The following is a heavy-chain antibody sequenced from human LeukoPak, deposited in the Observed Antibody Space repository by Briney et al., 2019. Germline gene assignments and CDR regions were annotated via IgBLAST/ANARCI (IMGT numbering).Heavy chain of an antibody. Sequence: ASVQVSCKASGGTFSSYAINWVRQAPGQGLEWMGGIIPIFNTPNYAQKFQGRVTITAVESMSTAYMELSRLRSDDTAVYYCAREDGVWGSYRYFDYWGQGTLVTVSS. J-gene: IGHJ4*02. V-gene: IGHV1-69*13. CDR2: IIPIFNTP. CDR1: GGTFSSYA. CDR3: AREDGVWGSYRYFDY. D-gene: IGHD3-16*02.